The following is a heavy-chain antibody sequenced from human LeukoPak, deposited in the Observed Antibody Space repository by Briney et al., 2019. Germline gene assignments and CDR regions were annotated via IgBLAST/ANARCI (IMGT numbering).Heavy chain of an antibody. Sequence: GGSLRLSCAASGFTFSSYAMHWVRQAPGKGLEWVAVISYDGSNKYYADSVKRRFTISRDNSKNTLYLQMNSLRAEDTAVYYCARVPKAGTTRDYWGQGTLVTVSS. D-gene: IGHD1-7*01. CDR3: ARVPKAGTTRDY. CDR2: ISYDGSNK. CDR1: GFTFSSYA. V-gene: IGHV3-30*01. J-gene: IGHJ4*02.